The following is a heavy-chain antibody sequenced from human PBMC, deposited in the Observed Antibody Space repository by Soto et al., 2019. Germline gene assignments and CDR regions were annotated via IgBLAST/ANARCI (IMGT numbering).Heavy chain of an antibody. J-gene: IGHJ6*03. CDR1: GFTFSSYG. Sequence: QVQLVESGGGVVQPGRSLRLSCAASGFTFSSYGMHWVRQAPGKGLEWVAVISYDGSNKYYADSVKGRFTISRDNSKSTLYLQMNSLRAVDTAVYYCAKDRIVVVPDPQGYGYYYYYMDVWGKGTTVTVSS. CDR2: ISYDGSNK. D-gene: IGHD2-2*01. CDR3: AKDRIVVVPDPQGYGYYYYYMDV. V-gene: IGHV3-30*18.